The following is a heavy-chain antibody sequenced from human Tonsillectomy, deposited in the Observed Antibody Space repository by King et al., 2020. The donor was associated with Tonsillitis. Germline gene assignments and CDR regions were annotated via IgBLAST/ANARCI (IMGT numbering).Heavy chain of an antibody. Sequence: VQLVESGAEVKKAGESLKISCKGSGYSFTSNWIAWVRQMPGKGLEWMGIINPGDSYTRYSPSFQGPVTISVDKSISTAYLQWSSRKASDTAMYYCARQITGTFDAFDIWGQGTRVTVSS. CDR2: INPGDSYT. D-gene: IGHD1-20*01. J-gene: IGHJ3*02. CDR3: ARQITGTFDAFDI. CDR1: GYSFTSNW. V-gene: IGHV5-51*01.